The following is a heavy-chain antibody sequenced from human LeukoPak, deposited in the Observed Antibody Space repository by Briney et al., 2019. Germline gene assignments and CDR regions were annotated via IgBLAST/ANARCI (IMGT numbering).Heavy chain of an antibody. Sequence: GRSLRLSCAASGFTFDDYAMHWVRQAPGKGLEWVSGISWNSGSIGYADSVKGRFTISRDNAKNSLYLQMNSLRAEDTALYYCAKMSGSSWSRGSYSDYWGQGTLVTVSS. J-gene: IGHJ4*02. D-gene: IGHD6-13*01. CDR1: GFTFDDYA. CDR2: ISWNSGSI. CDR3: AKMSGSSWSRGSYSDY. V-gene: IGHV3-9*01.